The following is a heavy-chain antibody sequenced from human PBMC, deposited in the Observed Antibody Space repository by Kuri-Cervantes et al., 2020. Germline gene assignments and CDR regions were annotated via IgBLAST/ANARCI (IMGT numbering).Heavy chain of an antibody. CDR2: IHHSGST. D-gene: IGHD4-17*01. V-gene: IGHV4-59*08. J-gene: IGHJ4*02. CDR3: ARVTVTTIAGFDY. CDR1: GGSISSYY. Sequence: GSLRLSCTVSGGSISSYYWSWIRKPPGKGLEWIGTIHHSGSTYDNPSLRSRVTISVDTSKNQFSLKLSSVTAADTAVYYCARVTVTTIAGFDYWGQGTLVTVSS.